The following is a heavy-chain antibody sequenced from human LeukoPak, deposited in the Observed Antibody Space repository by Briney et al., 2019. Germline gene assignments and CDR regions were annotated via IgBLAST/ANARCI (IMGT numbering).Heavy chain of an antibody. D-gene: IGHD3-16*01. CDR2: IRGSGGST. J-gene: IGHJ3*02. Sequence: GGSLRLSCAASGFTFSSYAMSWVRQAPGKGLEWVSAIRGSGGSTYYAASVKGRFTISRDNSKNTLYLQMNSLRAEDTAVYYCAKDPLMKQGSDIWGQGTMVTVSS. CDR1: GFTFSSYA. V-gene: IGHV3-23*01. CDR3: AKDPLMKQGSDI.